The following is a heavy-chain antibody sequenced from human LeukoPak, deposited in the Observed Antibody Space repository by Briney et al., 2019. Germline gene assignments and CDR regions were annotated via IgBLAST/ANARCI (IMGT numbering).Heavy chain of an antibody. Sequence: GGSLRLSCAASGFTFSSYTMNWVRQAPGKGLEWVSSISSSSTYIYYADSVKGRFTISRDNAKNSLYLQMNSLRAEDTAVYYCARDKAYYGSGDVWGKGTTVTVSS. J-gene: IGHJ6*04. CDR3: ARDKAYYGSGDV. CDR2: ISSSSTYI. D-gene: IGHD3-10*01. CDR1: GFTFSSYT. V-gene: IGHV3-21*01.